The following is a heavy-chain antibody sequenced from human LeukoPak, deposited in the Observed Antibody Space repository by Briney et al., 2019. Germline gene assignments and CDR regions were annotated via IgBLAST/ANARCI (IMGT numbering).Heavy chain of an antibody. J-gene: IGHJ3*02. CDR3: ASELVRGVITSAAFDI. Sequence: GGSLRLSCAASGFTVSSNYMSWVRQAPGKGLEWVSVIYSGGSTYYADPVKGRFTISRDNSKNTLYLQMNSPRAEDTAVYYCASELVRGVITSAAFDIWGQGTMVTVSS. CDR1: GFTVSSNY. V-gene: IGHV3-66*01. CDR2: IYSGGST. D-gene: IGHD3-10*01.